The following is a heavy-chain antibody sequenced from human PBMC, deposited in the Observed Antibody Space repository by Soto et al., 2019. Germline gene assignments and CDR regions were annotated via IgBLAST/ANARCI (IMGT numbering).Heavy chain of an antibody. CDR1: GGSFSGYY. CDR3: ARGGGWIDAFDI. J-gene: IGHJ3*02. Sequence: QVPLQQWGAGLLKPSETLSLTCAVYGGSFSGYYWSWIRQPPGKGLEWIGEINHSGSTNYTPSLKGRVTISVDTAKIQFSLELSSVTAADTAVYYCARGGGWIDAFDIWGQGTMVTVSS. D-gene: IGHD5-12*01. CDR2: INHSGST. V-gene: IGHV4-34*01.